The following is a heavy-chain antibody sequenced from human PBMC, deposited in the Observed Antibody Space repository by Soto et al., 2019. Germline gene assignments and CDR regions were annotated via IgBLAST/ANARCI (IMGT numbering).Heavy chain of an antibody. Sequence: PSETLSLTCTVSGGSISSSSYYWGWIRQPPGKGLEWIGSIYYSGSTYYNPSLKSRVTISVDTSKNQFSLKLSSVTAADTAVYYCARGNYDFWSGAYNWFDPWGQGTLVTVS. CDR2: IYYSGST. CDR1: GGSISSSSYY. J-gene: IGHJ5*02. CDR3: ARGNYDFWSGAYNWFDP. D-gene: IGHD3-3*01. V-gene: IGHV4-39*01.